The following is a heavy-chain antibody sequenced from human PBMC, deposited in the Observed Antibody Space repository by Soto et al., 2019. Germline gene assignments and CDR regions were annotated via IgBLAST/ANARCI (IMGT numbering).Heavy chain of an antibody. V-gene: IGHV3-23*01. CDR2: IISSGGST. Sequence: EVQLLESGGGLVQPGGSLRLSCAASGFTFSTYAMNWVRQAPGKGLEWVSLIISSGGSTYYADSVKGRFTISSDNSKNRLYLQMNSLRADDTAVYYCAKAEGSSYGTEYSQHWGQGTLVTVSS. J-gene: IGHJ1*01. CDR1: GFTFSTYA. D-gene: IGHD6-13*01. CDR3: AKAEGSSYGTEYSQH.